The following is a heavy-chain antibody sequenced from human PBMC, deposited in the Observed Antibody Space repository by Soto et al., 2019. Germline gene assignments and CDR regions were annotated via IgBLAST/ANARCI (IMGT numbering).Heavy chain of an antibody. V-gene: IGHV3-23*01. CDR2: ISGSGSSR. CDR3: AKATVEYSSSWPFDY. J-gene: IGHJ4*02. Sequence: GGSLRLSCAASGFTFSSYALSWVRQAPGKGLEWISAISGSGSSRYYADSVKGRFTISRDNSKDTLYLLINSLRAEDTAVYYCAKATVEYSSSWPFDYWGQGTLVTVSS. D-gene: IGHD6-13*01. CDR1: GFTFSSYA.